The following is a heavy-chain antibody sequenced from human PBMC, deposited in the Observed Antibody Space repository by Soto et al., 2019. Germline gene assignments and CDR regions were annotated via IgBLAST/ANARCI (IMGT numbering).Heavy chain of an antibody. Sequence: QVQLQESGPGLVKSSETLSLTCTVSGGSVTSEHYYWNWIRQPPGKGLEWIGYFFYTGSTNYNPSLESRLTMSVDVSKNHFSLKLNSVTGADTAVYYCAGGTDGKKVAYWGQGALVTVSS. CDR2: FFYTGST. CDR1: GGSVTSEHYY. J-gene: IGHJ4*02. D-gene: IGHD5-12*01. V-gene: IGHV4-61*03. CDR3: AGGTDGKKVAY.